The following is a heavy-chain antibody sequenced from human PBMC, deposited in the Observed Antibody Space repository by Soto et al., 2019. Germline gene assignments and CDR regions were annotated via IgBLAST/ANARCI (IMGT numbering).Heavy chain of an antibody. V-gene: IGHV4-59*01. CDR2: IYYSGST. CDR1: NDSISPYY. D-gene: IGHD3-16*01. Sequence: PSETLSLTCTVSNDSISPYYWSWIRQPPGKGLEWIGFIYYSGSTTYNPSLKSRVTISVDTSKNQFSLKLSSVTAADAAVYYCAGGPMGYDSWGQGTLVTVSS. J-gene: IGHJ4*02. CDR3: AGGPMGYDS.